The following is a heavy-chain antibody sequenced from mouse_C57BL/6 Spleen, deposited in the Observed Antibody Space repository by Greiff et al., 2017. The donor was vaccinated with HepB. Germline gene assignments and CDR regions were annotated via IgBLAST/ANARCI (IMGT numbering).Heavy chain of an antibody. CDR2: ISGGGGNT. CDR1: GFTFSSYT. Sequence: EVKLVESGGGLVKPGGSLKLSCAASGFTFSSYTMSWVRQTPEKRLEWVATISGGGGNTYYPDSVKGRFTISRDNAKNTLYLQMSSLRSEDTALYYCARRGYGTFDYWGQGTTLTVSS. J-gene: IGHJ2*01. CDR3: ARRGYGTFDY. V-gene: IGHV5-9*01. D-gene: IGHD2-10*02.